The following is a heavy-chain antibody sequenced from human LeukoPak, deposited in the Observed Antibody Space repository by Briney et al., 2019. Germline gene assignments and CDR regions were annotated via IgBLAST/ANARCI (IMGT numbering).Heavy chain of an antibody. CDR2: FDPEDGET. J-gene: IGHJ4*02. V-gene: IGHV1-24*01. CDR1: GYTLTELS. Sequence: ASVKVSCKVSGYTLTELSMHWVRQAPGKRLEWMGGFDPEDGETIYAQKFQGRVTMTEDTSTDTAYMELSSLRSEDTAVYYCATPGGGYDLRFDYWGQGTLVTVSS. CDR3: ATPGGGYDLRFDY. D-gene: IGHD5-12*01.